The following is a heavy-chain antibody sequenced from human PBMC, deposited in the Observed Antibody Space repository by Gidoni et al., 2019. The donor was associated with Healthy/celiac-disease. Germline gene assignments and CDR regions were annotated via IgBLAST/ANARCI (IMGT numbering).Heavy chain of an antibody. CDR1: GFTFSSYS. J-gene: IGHJ4*02. Sequence: EVQLVESGGGLVQPGGSLRLSCAASGFTFSSYSMNWVRQAPGKGLEWVSYISSSSSTIYYADSVKGRFTISRDNAKNSLYLQMNSLRAEDTAVYYCARDSDYFDYWGQGTLVTVSS. CDR3: ARDSDYFDY. CDR2: ISSSSSTI. V-gene: IGHV3-48*01.